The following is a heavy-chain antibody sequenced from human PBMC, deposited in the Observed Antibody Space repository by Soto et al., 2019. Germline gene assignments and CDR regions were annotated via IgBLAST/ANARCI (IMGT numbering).Heavy chain of an antibody. D-gene: IGHD1-1*01. J-gene: IGHJ3*02. CDR2: TFYSGST. CDR3: ARLESAFDI. V-gene: IGHV4-39*01. Sequence: SETLSLTCPVSGCSLSSGSYHWGRIRQPPGQGPEWIGNTFYSGSTYYNPSLKSRVTISVDTAKNQFSLMLSSVTAADTAVYYCARLESAFDIWGQGTMVTVSS. CDR1: GCSLSSGSYH.